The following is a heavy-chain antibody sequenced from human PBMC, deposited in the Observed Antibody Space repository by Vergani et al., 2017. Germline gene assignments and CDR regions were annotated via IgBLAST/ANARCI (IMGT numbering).Heavy chain of an antibody. D-gene: IGHD2/OR15-2a*01. Sequence: QVQLQESGPGPVKPLQTPSLTRSVPGDSLTSDFFYWTWIRQPAGTRLEWIGRVHSSDSTHYNPSLEGRVSVSMDTAKNEFSLDLQSVTAADTAVYFCARGCASNRCPTRGTFEIWGRGTLVTVSS. CDR1: GDSLTSDFFY. CDR2: VHSSDST. J-gene: IGHJ3*02. CDR3: ARGCASNRCPTRGTFEI. V-gene: IGHV4-61*02.